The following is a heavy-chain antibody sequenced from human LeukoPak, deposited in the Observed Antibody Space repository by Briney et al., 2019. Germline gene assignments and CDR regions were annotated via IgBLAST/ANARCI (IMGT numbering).Heavy chain of an antibody. V-gene: IGHV4-34*01. CDR1: GGSFSGYY. D-gene: IGHD5-18*01. CDR2: INHSGST. Sequence: SETLSLTCAVYGGSFSGYYWSWIRQPPGKGLKWIGEINHSGSTNYNPSLKSRVTISVDTSKNQFSLKLSSVTAADTAVYYCARKPGRGYSYGSLDYWGQGTLVTVSS. CDR3: ARKPGRGYSYGSLDY. J-gene: IGHJ4*02.